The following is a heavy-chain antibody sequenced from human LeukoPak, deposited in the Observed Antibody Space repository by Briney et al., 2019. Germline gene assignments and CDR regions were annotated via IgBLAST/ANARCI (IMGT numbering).Heavy chain of an antibody. D-gene: IGHD3-3*02. CDR1: GLTFSDYY. CDR3: ASVDGVPGLAVDY. CDR2: ISSSGSTI. J-gene: IGHJ4*02. V-gene: IGHV3-11*01. Sequence: PGGSLRLSCAASGLTFSDYYMSWIRQAPGKGLEWVSYISSSGSTIYYADSVKGRFTISRDNAKNSLYLQMNSLRAEDTAVYYCASVDGVPGLAVDYWGQGTLVTVSS.